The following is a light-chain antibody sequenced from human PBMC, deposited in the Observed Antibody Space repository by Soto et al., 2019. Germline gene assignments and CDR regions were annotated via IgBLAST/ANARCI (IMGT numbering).Light chain of an antibody. J-gene: IGKJ5*01. CDR2: DAS. Sequence: EIVLTQSPATLSLSPGERATLSCRASQSVGSYLAWYQQKPGQAPRPLIYDASNRATCIPARFSSSRYAAELTLANRSLAPKEFPVYYCKKRSNWPTINLGHETRLEIE. CDR1: QSVGSY. CDR3: KKRSNWPTIN. V-gene: IGKV3-11*01.